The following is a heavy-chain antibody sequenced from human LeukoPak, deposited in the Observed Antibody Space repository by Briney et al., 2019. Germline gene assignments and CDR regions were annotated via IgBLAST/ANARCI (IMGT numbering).Heavy chain of an antibody. Sequence: ASVKVSFKASGGTFSSYAISWVRQAPGQGLEWMGGIIPIFGTANYAQKFQGRVTITTDESTSTAYMELSSLRSEDTAVYYCARSLTPYYDFWSGYFDDFRWFDPWGQGTLVTVSS. J-gene: IGHJ5*02. V-gene: IGHV1-69*05. CDR3: ARSLTPYYDFWSGYFDDFRWFDP. CDR1: GGTFSSYA. CDR2: IIPIFGTA. D-gene: IGHD3-3*01.